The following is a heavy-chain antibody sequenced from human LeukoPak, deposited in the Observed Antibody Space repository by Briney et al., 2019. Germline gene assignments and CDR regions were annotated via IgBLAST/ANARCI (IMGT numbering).Heavy chain of an antibody. Sequence: GGSLRLSCAASGFTSSSYSMNWVRQAPGKGLEWVSSISSSSSYIYYADSVKGRFTISRDNAKNSLYLQMNSLRAEDTAVYYCARSPGHYMDVWGKGTTVTVSS. CDR3: ARSPGHYMDV. V-gene: IGHV3-21*01. CDR2: ISSSSSYI. J-gene: IGHJ6*03. CDR1: GFTSSSYS.